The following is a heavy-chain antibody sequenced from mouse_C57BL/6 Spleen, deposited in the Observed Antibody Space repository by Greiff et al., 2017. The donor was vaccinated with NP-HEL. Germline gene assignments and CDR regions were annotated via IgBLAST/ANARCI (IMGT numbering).Heavy chain of an antibody. J-gene: IGHJ4*01. CDR2: IYPGSGST. CDR3: ARNYVAMDY. D-gene: IGHD2-1*01. Sequence: VQLQQPGAELVKPGASVKMSCKASGYTFTSYWITWVKQRPGQGLEWIGDIYPGSGSTNYNEKFKGKATLTVDTSSSTAYLQLSSLTSEDSAVYDCARNYVAMDYWGQGTSVTVSS. CDR1: GYTFTSYW. V-gene: IGHV1-55*01.